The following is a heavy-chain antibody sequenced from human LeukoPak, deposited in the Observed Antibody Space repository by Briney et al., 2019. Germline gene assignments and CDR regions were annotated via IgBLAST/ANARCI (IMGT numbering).Heavy chain of an antibody. J-gene: IGHJ5*02. D-gene: IGHD6-13*01. Sequence: SETLSLTCTVSGGSNSSYYWSWIRQPAGKGLEWIGRIYTSGSTNYNPSLQSRVTMSVDTSKNQFSLKLSSVTAADTAVYYCARDSGYSSSWYDNCFDPWGQGTLVTVSS. V-gene: IGHV4-4*07. CDR2: IYTSGST. CDR1: GGSNSSYY. CDR3: ARDSGYSSSWYDNCFDP.